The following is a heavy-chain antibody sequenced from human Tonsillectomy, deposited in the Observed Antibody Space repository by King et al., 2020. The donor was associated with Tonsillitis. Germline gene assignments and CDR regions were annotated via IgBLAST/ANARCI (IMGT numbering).Heavy chain of an antibody. Sequence: TLKESGPVLVKPTETLTLTCTVSGFSLSNARMGVSWIRQPPGKALEWLAHIFSSDEKSYSTSLKSRLIISKDTSKSQVVLTMTNMDPVDTATYYCARIHALTDISGWSRAFDSWGQGTLVTVSS. V-gene: IGHV2-26*01. D-gene: IGHD6-19*01. CDR1: GFSLSNARMG. CDR2: IFSSDEK. J-gene: IGHJ4*02. CDR3: ARIHALTDISGWSRAFDS.